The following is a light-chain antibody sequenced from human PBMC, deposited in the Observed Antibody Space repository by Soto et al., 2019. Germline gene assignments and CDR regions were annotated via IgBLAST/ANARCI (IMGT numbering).Light chain of an antibody. V-gene: IGKV3-20*01. Sequence: LTQSPSSLSASVGDRVTLTCRASQAISSYLAWYQQKPGQAPRLLIYDASNRATGIPARFSGSGSETDFTLTISRLEPEDFALYYCQQYGSSAPITFGQGTRLEIK. CDR1: QAISSY. J-gene: IGKJ5*01. CDR3: QQYGSSAPIT. CDR2: DAS.